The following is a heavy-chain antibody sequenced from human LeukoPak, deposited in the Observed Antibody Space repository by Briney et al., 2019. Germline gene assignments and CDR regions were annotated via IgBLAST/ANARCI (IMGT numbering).Heavy chain of an antibody. V-gene: IGHV4-59*08. D-gene: IGHD6-19*01. CDR3: ARQELNPLVTSTYTSGPYWYFDL. CDR1: GGSISSYY. J-gene: IGHJ2*01. Sequence: SETLSLTCTVSGGSISSYYWSWIRQPPGKGLEWIGYIYYSGSTNYNPSLKSRVTISVDTSKNQFSLKLSSVTAADTAVYYCARQELNPLVTSTYTSGPYWYFDLWGRGPLVTVSS. CDR2: IYYSGST.